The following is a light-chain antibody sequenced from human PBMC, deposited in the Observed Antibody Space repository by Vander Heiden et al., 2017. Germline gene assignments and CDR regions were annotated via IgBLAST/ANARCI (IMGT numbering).Light chain of an antibody. J-gene: IGKJ2*01. CDR2: GAA. Sequence: ELVMTQSPATLSVSPGERATLSCRASQSVSSNLAWYQQKPGQAPRLLSYGAATRATGIPARFSGSGYGTEFTLTISSLQSEDFAVYYCQQYNNWPPYTFGQGTKLEIK. V-gene: IGKV3-15*01. CDR1: QSVSSN. CDR3: QQYNNWPPYT.